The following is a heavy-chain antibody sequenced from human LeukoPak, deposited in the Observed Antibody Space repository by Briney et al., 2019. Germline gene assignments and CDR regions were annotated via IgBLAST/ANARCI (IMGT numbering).Heavy chain of an antibody. CDR2: ISSGGSSI. D-gene: IGHD6-19*01. J-gene: IGHJ4*02. V-gene: IGHV3-48*03. CDR3: ARGGPYSSGWSYFDF. Sequence: GGSLRLSCAASGFTFSSYDMNWVRQAPGKGLEWLSVISSGGSSIYYADSVKGRFTISRDNAKNSLYLQMNSLRAEDTAVYYCARGGPYSSGWSYFDFWGQGTLVTVSS. CDR1: GFTFSSYD.